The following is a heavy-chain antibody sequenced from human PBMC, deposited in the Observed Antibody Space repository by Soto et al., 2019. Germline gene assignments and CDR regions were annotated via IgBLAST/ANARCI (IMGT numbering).Heavy chain of an antibody. V-gene: IGHV4-59*08. J-gene: IGHJ3*02. CDR2: IYYSGST. CDR3: ARRRSGYDFCAFDI. D-gene: IGHD5-12*01. CDR1: GGSISSYY. Sequence: SETLSLTCTVSGGSISSYYWSWIRQPPGKGLEWIGYIYYSGSTNYNPSLKSRVTISVDTSKNQFSLKLSSVTAADTAVYYCARRRSGYDFCAFDIWGQGTMVTVSS.